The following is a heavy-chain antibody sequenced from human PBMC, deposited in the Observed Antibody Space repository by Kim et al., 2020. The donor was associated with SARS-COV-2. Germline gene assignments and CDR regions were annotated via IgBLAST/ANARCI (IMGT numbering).Heavy chain of an antibody. Sequence: SETLSLTCTVSGGSISSYYWSWIRQPPGKGLEWIGYIYYSGSTNYNPSLKSRVTISVDTSKNQFSLKLSSVTAADTAVYYCAREHRAVRLRLGELSLYYFDYWGQGTLVTVSS. CDR2: IYYSGST. V-gene: IGHV4-59*01. CDR1: GGSISSYY. CDR3: AREHRAVRLRLGELSLYYFDY. J-gene: IGHJ4*02. D-gene: IGHD3-16*02.